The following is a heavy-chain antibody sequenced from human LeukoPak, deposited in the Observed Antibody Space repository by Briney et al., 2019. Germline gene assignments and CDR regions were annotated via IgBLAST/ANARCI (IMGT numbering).Heavy chain of an antibody. V-gene: IGHV3-30*02. CDR3: AKDRGQQSVDFDY. CDR1: GFTFSSYG. D-gene: IGHD6-13*01. J-gene: IGHJ4*02. CDR2: IRYDGSNK. Sequence: PGGSLRLSCAASGFTFSSYGMHWVRQAPGKGLEWVAFIRYDGSNKYYADSVKGRFTISRDNSKDTLYLQMNSLRAEDTAVYYCAKDRGQQSVDFDYWGQGTLVTVSS.